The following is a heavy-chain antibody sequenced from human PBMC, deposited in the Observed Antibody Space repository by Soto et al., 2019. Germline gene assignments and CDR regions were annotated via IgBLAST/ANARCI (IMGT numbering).Heavy chain of an antibody. V-gene: IGHV4-30-4*01. J-gene: IGHJ4*02. CDR2: ISYSGST. Sequence: QVQLQESGPGLVKPSQTLSLTCTVSGGSISSGNYYWSWIRQPPGKGLEWIGFISYSGSTFYSTSLKSRVTISVDTSKSQFSLNLSFVTGADTAVYYCATMGTQATGLYFFDYWGQGSLVTVSS. CDR3: ATMGTQATGLYFFDY. D-gene: IGHD1-1*01. CDR1: GGSISSGNYY.